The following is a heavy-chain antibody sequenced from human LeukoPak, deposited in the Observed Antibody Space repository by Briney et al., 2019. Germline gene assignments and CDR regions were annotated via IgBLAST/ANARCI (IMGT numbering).Heavy chain of an antibody. Sequence: GGSLRLSCAASGFTFSDYYMSWIRQVPGKGLEWVSYIGLSDSTIYYADSLKGRFAISRDNAKNSLYLHMHSLRAEDTAVYYCARAPPDDAFDIWGQGTMVTVSS. CDR2: IGLSDSTI. J-gene: IGHJ3*02. V-gene: IGHV3-11*04. CDR3: ARAPPDDAFDI. CDR1: GFTFSDYY.